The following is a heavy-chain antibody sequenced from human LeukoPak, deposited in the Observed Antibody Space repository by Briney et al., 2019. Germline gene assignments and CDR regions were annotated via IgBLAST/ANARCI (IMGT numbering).Heavy chain of an antibody. D-gene: IGHD1-14*01. CDR3: ATETIGRHYDY. J-gene: IGHJ4*02. V-gene: IGHV3-21*01. CDR1: GFTFSSCG. Sequence: VGSLRLSCAASGFTFSSCGYNWVRQAPGKGLEWVSSIGPTGTDRYYADSVRGRFTISRDNAKNSMYLQMDSLRDEDTAVYYCATETIGRHYDYWGQGTLLAVSS. CDR2: IGPTGTDR.